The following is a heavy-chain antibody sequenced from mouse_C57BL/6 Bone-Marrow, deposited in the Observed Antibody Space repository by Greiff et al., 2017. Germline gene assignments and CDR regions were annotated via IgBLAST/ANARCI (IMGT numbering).Heavy chain of an antibody. D-gene: IGHD2-3*01. Sequence: VQLKQSGPVLVKPGASVKMSCKASGYTFTDYYMNWVKQSHGKSLEWIGVINPYNGGTSYNQKFKGKATLTVDKSSSTAYMELNSLTSEDSAVYYCARAGYYYFDHWGQGTTLTVSS. J-gene: IGHJ2*01. V-gene: IGHV1-19*01. CDR1: GYTFTDYY. CDR2: INPYNGGT. CDR3: ARAGYYYFDH.